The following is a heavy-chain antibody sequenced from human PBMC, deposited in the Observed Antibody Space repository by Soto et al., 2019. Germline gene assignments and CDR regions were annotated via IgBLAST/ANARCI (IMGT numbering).Heavy chain of an antibody. J-gene: IGHJ4*02. CDR2: INNDGSTI. CDR3: AGDSNFDRSVAGDF. V-gene: IGHV3-74*01. Sequence: VQLVESGGGVVQPGRSLRLSCAASGFTFSNYWMHWVRQAPGKGLVWVSRINNDGSTITYAASVKGRFTVSRDNAKNTVYLQMNSLRAEDTGVYYCAGDSNFDRSVAGDFWGQGTLVTVSS. CDR1: GFTFSNYW. D-gene: IGHD3-9*01.